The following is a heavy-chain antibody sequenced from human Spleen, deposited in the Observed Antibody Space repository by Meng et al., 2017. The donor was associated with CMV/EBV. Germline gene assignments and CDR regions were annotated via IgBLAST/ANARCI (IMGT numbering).Heavy chain of an antibody. CDR2: ISTSSSDI. CDR3: ARVGGYRQYMDV. J-gene: IGHJ6*02. V-gene: IGHV3-21*01. D-gene: IGHD1-26*01. CDR1: GFIFSRYS. Sequence: GGSLRLSCTVSGFIFSRYSMSWVRQAPGKGLEWVSSISTSSSDIYYADSLKGRFTISRDNSKKSLYLQMNSLRAEDTAVYFCARVGGYRQYMDVWGQGTTVTVSS.